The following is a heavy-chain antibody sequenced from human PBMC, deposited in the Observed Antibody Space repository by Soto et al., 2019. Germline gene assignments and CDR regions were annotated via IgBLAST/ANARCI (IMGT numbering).Heavy chain of an antibody. V-gene: IGHV3-23*01. J-gene: IGHJ4*02. D-gene: IGHD6-19*01. CDR1: GFNFSSYA. Sequence: PAGSLRLSCAASGFNFSSYAMSCVRQPPSKGLEWDSAITRSAGISYYADSVKGRFTISSDNSKNTLYLQMNSLRAEDTAAYYGAKDYRSSGWYYLDYWGQGTLVTVSS. CDR2: ITRSAGIS. CDR3: AKDYRSSGWYYLDY.